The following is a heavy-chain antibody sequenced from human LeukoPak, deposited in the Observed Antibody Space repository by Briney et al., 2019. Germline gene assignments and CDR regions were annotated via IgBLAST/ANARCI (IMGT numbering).Heavy chain of an antibody. Sequence: PGGSLRLSCAASGFTFSSYAMTWVRQAPGKGLEWVSTISSSGGSTYYADSVKGRFTISRDNAKNTLYLQMNSLRAEDTSVYYCARDRNTGSSYENLFEYWGQGSLVTVSS. CDR2: ISSSGGST. CDR3: ARDRNTGSSYENLFEY. D-gene: IGHD1-26*01. V-gene: IGHV3-23*01. CDR1: GFTFSSYA. J-gene: IGHJ4*02.